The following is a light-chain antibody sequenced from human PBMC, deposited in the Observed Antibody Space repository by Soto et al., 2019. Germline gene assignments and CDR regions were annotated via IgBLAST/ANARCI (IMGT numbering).Light chain of an antibody. CDR1: QSVTSTY. CDR3: QQYGNYPLT. Sequence: IVLTQSPSALSLSPGERATLSCRASQSVTSTYLAWYQQKPGQAPRLLIYSTSSMATGIPDRFSGSGSGTDFTLTISRLEPEDFAVYYCQQYGNYPLTFGGGTKVEIK. V-gene: IGKV3-20*01. J-gene: IGKJ4*01. CDR2: STS.